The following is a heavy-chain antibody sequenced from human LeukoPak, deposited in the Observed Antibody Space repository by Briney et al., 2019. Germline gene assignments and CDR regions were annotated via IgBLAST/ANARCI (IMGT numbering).Heavy chain of an antibody. CDR3: GRGPVGYTGYTPIDY. CDR1: GFTFSSYW. CDR2: IKQDGSEK. V-gene: IGHV3-7*01. D-gene: IGHD5-12*01. J-gene: IGHJ4*02. Sequence: GGSLRLSCAASGFTFSSYWMSWVRQAPGKGLEWVANIKQDGSEKYYVDSVEGRFTISRDNAKNSLYLQMNSLRAEDTAVYYCGRGPVGYTGYTPIDYWGQGTLVTVSS.